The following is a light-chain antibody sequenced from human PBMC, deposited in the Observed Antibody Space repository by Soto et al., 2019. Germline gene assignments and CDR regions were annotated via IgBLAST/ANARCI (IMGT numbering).Light chain of an antibody. CDR3: QQYNNWPPLT. Sequence: EIVMTQSPATLSVSPGERATLSCRASQSVSSNLAWYQQKPGQAPRLLIYGASTRATGIPARFSGSGSGTEFTLTLSSLKSEYFAVYYCQQYNNWPPLTFGGGTKVEIK. V-gene: IGKV3-15*01. CDR2: GAS. J-gene: IGKJ4*01. CDR1: QSVSSN.